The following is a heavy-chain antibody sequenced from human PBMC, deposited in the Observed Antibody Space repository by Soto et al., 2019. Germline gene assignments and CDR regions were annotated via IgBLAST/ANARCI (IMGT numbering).Heavy chain of an antibody. D-gene: IGHD4-17*01. V-gene: IGHV1-2*02. J-gene: IGHJ4*02. Sequence: ASVKVSCKTSGYTFAAYYIHWIRQAPGQGLEWMGWINPTSGGTVYAQNFQDRVTMTRDTSISTAYMELRGLNSDDTAVYYCARDPDYGDYWGYFFDSWGQGTPVTVSS. CDR3: ARDPDYGDYWGYFFDS. CDR1: GYTFAAYY. CDR2: INPTSGGT.